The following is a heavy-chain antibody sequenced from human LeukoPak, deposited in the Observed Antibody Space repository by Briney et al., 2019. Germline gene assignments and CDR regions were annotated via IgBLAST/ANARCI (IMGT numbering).Heavy chain of an antibody. CDR2: ISSSSSYI. CDR3: ARDNYDYVWGSYRPQYYFDY. V-gene: IGHV3-21*01. J-gene: IGHJ4*02. D-gene: IGHD3-16*02. CDR1: GFTFSSYS. Sequence: PGGSLRLSCAASGFTFSSYSMNWVRQAPGKGLEWVSSISSSSSYIYYADSVKGRLTISRDNTKNSLYLQMNSLRAEDTAVYYCARDNYDYVWGSYRPQYYFDYWGQGTLVTVSS.